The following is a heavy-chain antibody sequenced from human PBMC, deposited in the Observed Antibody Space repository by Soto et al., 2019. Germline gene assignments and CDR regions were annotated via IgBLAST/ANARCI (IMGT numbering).Heavy chain of an antibody. Sequence: EVQLVESGGGLIQPGGSLRLICAASGLSVTANYMTWVRQAPGKGLEWLSIIYRGGGTYYADSLKGRAIISRDGSRNMVFLQMNSLEAEDAGVYYCARRDDSETFDIWGRGTAVNVSS. D-gene: IGHD3-22*01. CDR3: ARRDDSETFDI. CDR1: GLSVTANY. J-gene: IGHJ3*02. V-gene: IGHV3-53*01. CDR2: IYRGGGT.